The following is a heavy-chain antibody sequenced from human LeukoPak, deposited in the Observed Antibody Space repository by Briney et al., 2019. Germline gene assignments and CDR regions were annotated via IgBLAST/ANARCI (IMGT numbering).Heavy chain of an antibody. CDR1: GFTFSSYW. J-gene: IGHJ4*02. CDR3: AKERVVVSTPFYFDY. D-gene: IGHD3-22*01. CDR2: IKQDGSEK. Sequence: GGSLRLSCAASGFTFSSYWMSWVRQAPGKGLEWVANIKQDGSEKYYVDSVKGRFTISRDNAKNSLYLQMNSLRAEDTAVYYCAKERVVVSTPFYFDYWGQGTLVTVSS. V-gene: IGHV3-7*03.